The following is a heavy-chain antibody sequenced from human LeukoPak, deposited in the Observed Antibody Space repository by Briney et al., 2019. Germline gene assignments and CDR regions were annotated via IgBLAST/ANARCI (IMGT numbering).Heavy chain of an antibody. CDR1: GDSLNTYY. Sequence: SETLSLTCTVSGDSLNTYYWTWIRQTPGKELEWIGFVASSGTSNYNPSLKSRVTISVDTSKNQFSLKLSSVTAADTAVYYCARGPTLQYSSSWYGGGFDYWGQGTLVTVSS. J-gene: IGHJ4*02. CDR2: VASSGTS. V-gene: IGHV4-59*01. CDR3: ARGPTLQYSSSWYGGGFDY. D-gene: IGHD6-13*01.